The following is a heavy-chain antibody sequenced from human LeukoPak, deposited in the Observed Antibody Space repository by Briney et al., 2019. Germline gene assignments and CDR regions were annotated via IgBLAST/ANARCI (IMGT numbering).Heavy chain of an antibody. CDR2: IKQDGSEK. Sequence: GGSLRLSCAASGFTFSSYWMSWVRQAPGKGLEWVANIKQDGSEKYYVDSVKGRFTISRDNAKNSLYLQMNSLRAEDTAVYYCAREGGGRWYYYYYYMGVWGKGTTVTVSS. CDR3: AREGGGRWYYYYYYMGV. V-gene: IGHV3-7*01. CDR1: GFTFSSYW. D-gene: IGHD3-16*01. J-gene: IGHJ6*03.